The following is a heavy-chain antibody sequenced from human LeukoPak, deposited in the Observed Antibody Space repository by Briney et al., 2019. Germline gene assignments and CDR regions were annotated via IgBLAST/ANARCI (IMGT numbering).Heavy chain of an antibody. CDR2: ISYSGST. D-gene: IGHD5-24*01. J-gene: IGHJ4*02. CDR1: GASLSSYY. V-gene: IGHV4-59*01. Sequence: KSSETLSLTCTVSGASLSSYYCSWIRQSPGKGLEWIGLISYSGSTKYNSSLESRVTISADTSKSQCSLKLSSVTAADTAVYYCVRGAGWLPDYWGQGTLVTVTS. CDR3: VRGAGWLPDY.